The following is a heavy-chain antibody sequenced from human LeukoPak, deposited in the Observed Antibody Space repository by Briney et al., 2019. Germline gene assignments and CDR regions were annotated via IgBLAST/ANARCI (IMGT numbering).Heavy chain of an antibody. V-gene: IGHV4-34*01. CDR2: INHSGST. Sequence: SETLSLTCAVYGGSFSGYHWSWIRQPPGKGLEWIGEINHSGSTNYNPSLKSRVTISVDTSKNQFSLKLSSVTAADTAVYYCAREGMVYAWDYWGQGTLVTVSS. CDR3: AREGMVYAWDY. J-gene: IGHJ4*02. CDR1: GGSFSGYH. D-gene: IGHD2-8*01.